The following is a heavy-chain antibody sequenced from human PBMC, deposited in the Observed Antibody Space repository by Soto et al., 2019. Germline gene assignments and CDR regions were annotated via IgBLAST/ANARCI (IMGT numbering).Heavy chain of an antibody. CDR2: ISYDGSNK. V-gene: IGHV3-30*18. Sequence: GSLRLSCAASGFTFSSYGMHWVRQAPGKGLEWVAVISYDGSNKYYADSVKGRFTISRDNSKNTLYLQMNSLRAEDTAVYYCAKDRIDCSGGSCLPVGPFDYWGQGTLVTVSS. CDR3: AKDRIDCSGGSCLPVGPFDY. J-gene: IGHJ4*02. D-gene: IGHD2-15*01. CDR1: GFTFSSYG.